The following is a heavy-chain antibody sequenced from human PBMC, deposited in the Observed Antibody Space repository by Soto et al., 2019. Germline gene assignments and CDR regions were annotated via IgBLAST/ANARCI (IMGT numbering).Heavy chain of an antibody. CDR3: SRDDCSSTSCYVSY. V-gene: IGHV1-18*01. J-gene: IGHJ4*02. Sequence: QVQLVQSGAEVKKPGASVKVSCKASGYTFTSYGISWVRQAPGQGLEWMGWISAYNGNTNYALKLQGRVTMTTDTSTSTAYMELRSLRSDDPAVYYCSRDDCSSTSCYVSYWCQVTLVTVSS. CDR1: GYTFTSYG. D-gene: IGHD2-2*01. CDR2: ISAYNGNT.